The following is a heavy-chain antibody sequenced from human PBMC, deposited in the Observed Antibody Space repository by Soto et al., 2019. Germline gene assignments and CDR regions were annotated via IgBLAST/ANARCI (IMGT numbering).Heavy chain of an antibody. CDR2: IFSNDEK. D-gene: IGHD6-13*01. CDR1: GFSLSNAGLG. J-gene: IGHJ5*02. CDR3: ASTYSTSWYWFAP. Sequence: QVTVKESGPVLVKPTETLTLTCTVSGFSLSNAGLGVSWIRQPPGKALEWLAHIFSNDEKSYSTSLKSRLTISKDTSKSQVVLIMTNTDPVDTATYYCASTYSTSWYWFAPWGQGTLVTVSS. V-gene: IGHV2-26*04.